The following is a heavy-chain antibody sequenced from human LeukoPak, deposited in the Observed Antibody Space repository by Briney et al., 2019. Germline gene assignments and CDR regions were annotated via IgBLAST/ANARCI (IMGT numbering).Heavy chain of an antibody. Sequence: SETLSLTCAVSGGSFSGYYWSWIRQPPGRGLEWIGEINHSGSTNYNPSLKSRVTISLDTSKNQFSLKLSSVTAADTAVYYCARPYSSSTLNAFDIWGQGTMVTVSS. CDR2: INHSGST. V-gene: IGHV4-34*01. CDR3: ARPYSSSTLNAFDI. D-gene: IGHD6-6*01. CDR1: GGSFSGYY. J-gene: IGHJ3*02.